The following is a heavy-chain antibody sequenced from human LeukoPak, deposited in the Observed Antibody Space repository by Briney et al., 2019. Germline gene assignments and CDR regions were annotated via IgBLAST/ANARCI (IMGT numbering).Heavy chain of an antibody. CDR1: GGTFSSYA. Sequence: GASVKVSCKASGGTFSSYAISWVRQAPEQGLEWMGGIIPIFGTANYAQKFQGRVTITADESTSTAYMELSSLRSEDTAVYYCARGAVPAAIYNWFDPWGQGTLVTVSS. CDR2: IIPIFGTA. CDR3: ARGAVPAAIYNWFDP. D-gene: IGHD2-2*01. V-gene: IGHV1-69*13. J-gene: IGHJ5*02.